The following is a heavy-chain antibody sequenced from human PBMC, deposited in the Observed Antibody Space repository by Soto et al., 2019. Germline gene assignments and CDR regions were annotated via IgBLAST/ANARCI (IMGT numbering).Heavy chain of an antibody. Sequence: PTLVNPTQTLTLTCTFSGFSLRTSGVGVGWIRQPPGKAPEWLALIYWNDDKRYSPSLKSRLTITKDTSKNQVVLTMTDMDPVDTGTYYCAQRLGSRGSFDYWGQGSLVTVSS. CDR2: IYWNDDK. CDR1: GFSLRTSGVG. D-gene: IGHD6-25*01. J-gene: IGHJ4*02. V-gene: IGHV2-5*01. CDR3: AQRLGSRGSFDY.